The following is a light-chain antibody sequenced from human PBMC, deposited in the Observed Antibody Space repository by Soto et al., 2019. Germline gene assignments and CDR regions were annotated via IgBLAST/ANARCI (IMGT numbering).Light chain of an antibody. Sequence: QSALTQPASVSGSPGQSITISCTGTSSDVGGYKYVSWYQQHPDKAPKLIIFEVSNRPSGISSRFSGSKSGNTASLTIPGLPAGGRAYYFFASITNNNQFLVFGRGTKLTVL. J-gene: IGLJ2*01. CDR3: ASITNNNQFLV. CDR1: SSDVGGYKY. V-gene: IGLV2-14*01. CDR2: EVS.